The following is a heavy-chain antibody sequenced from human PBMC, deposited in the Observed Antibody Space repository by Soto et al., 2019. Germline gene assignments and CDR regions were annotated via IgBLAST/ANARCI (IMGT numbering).Heavy chain of an antibody. J-gene: IGHJ4*02. D-gene: IGHD1-1*01. CDR2: IGGSGGDT. V-gene: IGHV3-23*01. CDR3: VNTRGLIDY. Sequence: DVQLLESGGGLVQPGKSLKLSCAASGFPFDSYTMSWVRQAPGKGLEWVSLIGGSGGDTNYADSVRGRFTTTRDNSKNTLYLQMRSLRPEDTAMYYCVNTRGLIDYWGQGALVTVSS. CDR1: GFPFDSYT.